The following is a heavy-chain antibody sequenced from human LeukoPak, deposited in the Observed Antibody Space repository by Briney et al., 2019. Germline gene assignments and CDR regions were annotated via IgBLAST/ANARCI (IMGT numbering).Heavy chain of an antibody. J-gene: IGHJ4*02. CDR1: GGSFSGYY. CDR3: AGTFGESHDY. CDR2: INHSGST. Sequence: SETLSLTCAVYGGSFSGYYWSWIRQPPGKGLEWIGEINHSGSTYYNPSLKSRVTISVDTSKNQFSLKLSSVTAADTAVYYCAGTFGESHDYWGQGTLVTVSS. V-gene: IGHV4-34*01. D-gene: IGHD3-10*01.